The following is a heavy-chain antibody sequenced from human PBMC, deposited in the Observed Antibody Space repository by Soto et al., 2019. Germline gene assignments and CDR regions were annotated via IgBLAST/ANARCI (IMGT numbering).Heavy chain of an antibody. J-gene: IGHJ3*02. CDR2: IYYSGST. D-gene: IGHD4-17*01. V-gene: IGHV4-59*01. CDR3: ARERHDYGDYDAFDI. CDR1: GGSISSYY. Sequence: ASETLSLTCTVSGGSISSYYSSWIRQPPGKGLEWIGYIYYSGSTNYNPSLKSRVTISVDTSKNQFSLKLSSVTAADTAVYYCARERHDYGDYDAFDIWGQGTMVTVSS.